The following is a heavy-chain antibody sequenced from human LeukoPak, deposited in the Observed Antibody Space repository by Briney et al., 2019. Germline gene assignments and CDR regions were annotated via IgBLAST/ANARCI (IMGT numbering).Heavy chain of an antibody. CDR1: GGSISSGSYY. CDR2: IYTSGST. CDR3: ARDNLGIIDY. D-gene: IGHD3-10*01. Sequence: SETLSLTCTVSGGSISSGSYYWSWIRQPAGKGLEWIGRIYTSGSTNYNPSLKSRVTMSVDTSKNQFSLKLSSVTAADTAVYYCARDNLGIIDYWGQGTLVTVSS. V-gene: IGHV4-61*02. J-gene: IGHJ4*02.